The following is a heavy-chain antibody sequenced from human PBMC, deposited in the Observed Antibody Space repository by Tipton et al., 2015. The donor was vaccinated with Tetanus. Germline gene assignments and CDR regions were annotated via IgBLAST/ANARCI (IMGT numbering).Heavy chain of an antibody. V-gene: IGHV3-74*01. CDR1: GFTFSSYW. CDR2: ISTDGRMT. CDR3: VKDLKI. J-gene: IGHJ4*02. Sequence: SLRLSCAASGFTFSSYWMHWVRQAPGKGLVWVSRISTDGRMTNYADSVEGRFTISRDNAKNTLYLQRNSLGVEDTAVYYCVKDLKIWGQGTLVTVSS.